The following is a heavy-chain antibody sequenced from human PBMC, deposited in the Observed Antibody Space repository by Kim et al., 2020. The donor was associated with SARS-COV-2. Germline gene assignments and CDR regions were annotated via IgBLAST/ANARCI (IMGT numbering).Heavy chain of an antibody. D-gene: IGHD2-2*01. V-gene: IGHV4-59*08. CDR3: ASNTRYCSSTSCYAPYYYYGMDV. Sequence: SETLSLTCTVSGGSISSYYWSWIRQPPGKGLEWIGYIYYSGSTNYNPSLKSRVTISVDTSKNQFSLKLSSVTAADTAVYYCASNTRYCSSTSCYAPYYYYGMDVWGQGTTVTVSS. CDR1: GGSISSYY. J-gene: IGHJ6*02. CDR2: IYYSGST.